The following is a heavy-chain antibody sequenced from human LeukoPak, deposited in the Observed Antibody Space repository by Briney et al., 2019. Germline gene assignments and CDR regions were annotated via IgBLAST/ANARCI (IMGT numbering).Heavy chain of an antibody. CDR2: ISDSGGST. CDR1: GFTFSSYA. V-gene: IGHV3-23*01. Sequence: GGSLRLSCAASGFTFSSYAMSWVRQAPGKGLEWVSAISDSGGSTNYADSVKGRFTIFRDIFKHTLYLQMNSLRAEDTAVYYCARDMRDSAQLRYSYGYEIDYWGQGTLVTVSS. J-gene: IGHJ4*02. D-gene: IGHD5-18*01. CDR3: ARDMRDSAQLRYSYGYEIDY.